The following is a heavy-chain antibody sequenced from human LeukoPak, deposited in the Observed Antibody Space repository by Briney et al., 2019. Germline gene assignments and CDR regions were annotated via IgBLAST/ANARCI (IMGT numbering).Heavy chain of an antibody. Sequence: GGSLRLSCAASGFTFNTYSMNWVRQAPGKGLEWVAYISSSSSTIHYADSVKGRFTISRDNTKNSLYLQMNSLRAEDTAVYYCAKSRDRLGSSYYYYGMDVWGQGTTVTVSS. V-gene: IGHV3-48*04. CDR2: ISSSSSTI. J-gene: IGHJ6*02. CDR3: AKSRDRLGSSYYYYGMDV. CDR1: GFTFNTYS. D-gene: IGHD6-13*01.